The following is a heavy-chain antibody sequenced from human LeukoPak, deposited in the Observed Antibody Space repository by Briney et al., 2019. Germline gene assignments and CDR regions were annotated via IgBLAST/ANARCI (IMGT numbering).Heavy chain of an antibody. Sequence: PGGSLRLSCVASGFTFSSYGMHWVRQAPGKGLEWVSFIRYDGSNKYYADSVKGRFTISRDNSKNTLYLQMNSLRAEDTAVYYCAKIFSGGWFPDYDYWGQGTLVTVSS. V-gene: IGHV3-30*02. CDR3: AKIFSGGWFPDYDY. D-gene: IGHD2-15*01. CDR2: IRYDGSNK. CDR1: GFTFSSYG. J-gene: IGHJ4*02.